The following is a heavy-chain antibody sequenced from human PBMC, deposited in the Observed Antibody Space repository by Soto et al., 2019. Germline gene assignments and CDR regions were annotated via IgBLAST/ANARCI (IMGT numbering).Heavy chain of an antibody. D-gene: IGHD3-22*01. CDR1: GYTFTGYY. CDR3: ALLDYYDSSGYYYHAFDI. V-gene: IGHV1-2*04. J-gene: IGHJ3*02. Sequence: QVQLVQSGAEVKKPGASVKVSCKASGYTFTGYYMHWVRQAPGQGLEWMGWINPNSGGTNYAQKFQGWVTMTRDTSISTAYVELSRLRSDDTAVYYCALLDYYDSSGYYYHAFDIWGQGTMVTVSS. CDR2: INPNSGGT.